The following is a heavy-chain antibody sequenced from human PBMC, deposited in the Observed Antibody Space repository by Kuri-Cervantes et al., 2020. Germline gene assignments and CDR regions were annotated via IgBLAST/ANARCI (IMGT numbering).Heavy chain of an antibody. CDR3: ASGWNTYYFDY. Sequence: GGSLRLSCAASGFTFSSYGMHWVRQAPGKGLEWVAVISYDGSNKYYADSVKGRFTISRDNSKNTLYLQMNSLRAEDTAVYYCASGWNTYYFDYWGQGTLVTVSS. CDR2: ISYDGSNK. D-gene: IGHD1/OR15-1a*01. CDR1: GFTFSSYG. V-gene: IGHV3-30*03. J-gene: IGHJ4*02.